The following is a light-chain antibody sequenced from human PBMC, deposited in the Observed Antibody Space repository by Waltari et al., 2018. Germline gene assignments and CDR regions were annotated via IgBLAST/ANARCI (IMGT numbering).Light chain of an antibody. V-gene: IGLV2-14*03. CDR3: STYTTSSALL. Sequence: QSALTQPASVSGSPGQPITISCTGTSSDVGGYSFVSWYQQHPGKAPKLMIYDVSKRPAGISNRFSGSKSGNTASLTISGLQTEDEADYFCSTYTTSSALLFGGGTRLTVL. CDR1: SSDVGGYSF. J-gene: IGLJ3*02. CDR2: DVS.